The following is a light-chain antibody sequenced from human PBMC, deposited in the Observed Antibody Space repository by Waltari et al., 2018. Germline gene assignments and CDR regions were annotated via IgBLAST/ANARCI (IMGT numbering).Light chain of an antibody. J-gene: IGKJ4*01. CDR2: AAS. CDR1: QGISNY. V-gene: IGKV1-9*01. Sequence: DIQLTQSPSFLSASIGDRVTITCRASQGISNYLAWYQQKPGTAPKLLIYAASTLQSGVPSMFSGSGSGTEFTLTVSSLQPEDFATYYCQELDTYPQSLTFGGGTKVEI. CDR3: QELDTYPQSLT.